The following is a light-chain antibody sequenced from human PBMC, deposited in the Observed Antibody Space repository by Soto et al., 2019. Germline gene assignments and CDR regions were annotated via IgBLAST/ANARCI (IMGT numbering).Light chain of an antibody. J-gene: IGKJ4*01. Sequence: EIVLTQSPGTLSLSPGERATLSCRASQSVSNSYLAWYQQKPGQAPRLLIYGASSRATGTPDRFSGSGSGTDFTLTISRLEPEEFAVYYCQQYGSSPITFGGGTKVEIK. CDR1: QSVSNSY. CDR3: QQYGSSPIT. CDR2: GAS. V-gene: IGKV3-20*01.